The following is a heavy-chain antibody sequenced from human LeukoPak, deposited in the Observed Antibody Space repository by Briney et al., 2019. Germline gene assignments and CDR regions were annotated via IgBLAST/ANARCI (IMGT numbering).Heavy chain of an antibody. CDR1: GGSISSDY. CDR3: AGGRYYYESSGYILVFDY. V-gene: IGHV4-59*01. Sequence: SETLSLTCTVFGGSISSDYWSWIRQPPGKGLEWIGYIFYSGSTNYNPSLKSRVTVSVDTSKNQFSLKLSSVTAADTAVYYCAGGRYYYESSGYILVFDYWGQGTLVTVSS. D-gene: IGHD3-22*01. J-gene: IGHJ4*02. CDR2: IFYSGST.